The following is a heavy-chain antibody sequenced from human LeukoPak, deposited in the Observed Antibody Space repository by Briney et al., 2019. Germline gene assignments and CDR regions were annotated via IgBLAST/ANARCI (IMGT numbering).Heavy chain of an antibody. Sequence: ASVKVSCKASGCTFTSYDINWVRQATGQGLEWMGWMNPNSGNTGYAQKFQGRVTTTRNTSISTAYMELSSLRSEDTAVYYCARARMTAAGTRFDYWGQGTLVTVSS. CDR3: ARARMTAAGTRFDY. J-gene: IGHJ4*02. V-gene: IGHV1-8*01. D-gene: IGHD6-13*01. CDR1: GCTFTSYD. CDR2: MNPNSGNT.